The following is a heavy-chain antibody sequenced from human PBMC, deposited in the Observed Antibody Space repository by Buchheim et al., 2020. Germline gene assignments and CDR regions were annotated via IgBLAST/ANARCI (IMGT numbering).Heavy chain of an antibody. CDR2: ITASGGST. D-gene: IGHD6-19*01. Sequence: EVQLLESGGGLVQPGGSLRLSCAASGFTFSSYAMSWVRQAPGKGLEWVSSITASGGSTHYGDSVKGRFSISRDNSKNTLYLQMNSLRAEDTAVYFCAKGKAVAGTRGGFFLDGLFDYWGQGTL. CDR1: GFTFSSYA. J-gene: IGHJ4*02. V-gene: IGHV3-23*01. CDR3: AKGKAVAGTRGGFFLDGLFDY.